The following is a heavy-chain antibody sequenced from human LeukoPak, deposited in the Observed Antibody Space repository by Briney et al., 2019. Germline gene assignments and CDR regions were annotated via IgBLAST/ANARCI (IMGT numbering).Heavy chain of an antibody. CDR2: INPDGSVK. V-gene: IGHV3-7*03. Sequence: GGSLRLSCAVSGFTFRTSWMTWVRQAPGRGLERVAIINPDGSVKYYLESLKGRITISRDNAENSVHLQMNSLKAEDTAIYYCARDRAYSAFDYWGRGTLVTVSS. CDR3: ARDRAYSAFDY. J-gene: IGHJ4*02. CDR1: GFTFRTSW. D-gene: IGHD1-26*01.